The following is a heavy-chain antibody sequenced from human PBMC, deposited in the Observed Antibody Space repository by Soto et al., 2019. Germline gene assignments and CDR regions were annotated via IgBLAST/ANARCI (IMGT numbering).Heavy chain of an antibody. J-gene: IGHJ4*02. CDR2: IIPIFGTA. V-gene: IGHV1-69*13. CDR1: GGTFSSYA. CDR3: ATDQGPLDRYQLLS. Sequence: SVKVSCKASGGTFSSYAISWVRQAPGQGLEWMGGIIPIFGTANYAQKFQGRVTMTADASTSTAYMELSSLRSEDTAVYYCATDQGPLDRYQLLSWGQGTLVTVSS. D-gene: IGHD2-2*01.